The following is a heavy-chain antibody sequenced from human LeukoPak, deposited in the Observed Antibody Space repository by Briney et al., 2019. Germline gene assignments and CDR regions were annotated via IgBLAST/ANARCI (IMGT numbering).Heavy chain of an antibody. V-gene: IGHV4-34*01. Sequence: SETLSLTCAVYGGSFSVYYWSWIRQPPGKGLEWIGEINHSGSTNYNPSLKSRVTISVDTSKNQFSLKLSSVTAADTAVYYCARGRYYDFWSGPYYYGMDVWGQGTTVTVSS. CDR2: INHSGST. J-gene: IGHJ6*02. CDR3: ARGRYYDFWSGPYYYGMDV. D-gene: IGHD3-3*01. CDR1: GGSFSVYY.